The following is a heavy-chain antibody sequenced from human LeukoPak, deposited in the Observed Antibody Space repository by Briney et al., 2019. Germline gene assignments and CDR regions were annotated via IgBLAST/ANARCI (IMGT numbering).Heavy chain of an antibody. Sequence: PGRSLRLSCAASGFTFSSYGMHWVRQAPGKGLEWVAVIWYDGSNKYYADSVKGRFTISRDNSKNTLYLQMNSLRAEDTAVYYCARGAARSYGKSYYFDYWGQGTLVTVSS. CDR3: ARGAARSYGKSYYFDY. V-gene: IGHV3-33*01. CDR1: GFTFSSYG. D-gene: IGHD5-18*01. J-gene: IGHJ4*02. CDR2: IWYDGSNK.